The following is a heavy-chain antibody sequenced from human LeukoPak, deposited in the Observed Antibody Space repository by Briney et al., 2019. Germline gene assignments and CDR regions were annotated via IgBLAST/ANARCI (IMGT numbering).Heavy chain of an antibody. Sequence: ASVKVSCKASGYTFTAHHMQWLRQAPGQGLEWMGWINPRSGGTKYAQKFAGRVTMTTDTSTSTAYMELSRLTPDDTAVFYYVRDVYDWNVYDIWGQGTLVTVSS. CDR3: VRDVYDWNVYDI. D-gene: IGHD1-20*01. CDR1: GYTFTAHH. J-gene: IGHJ4*02. CDR2: INPRSGGT. V-gene: IGHV1-2*02.